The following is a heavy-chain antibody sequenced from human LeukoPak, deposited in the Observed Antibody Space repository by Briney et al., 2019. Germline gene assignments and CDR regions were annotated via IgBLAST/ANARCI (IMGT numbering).Heavy chain of an antibody. CDR3: ARDGPAYTSRWYDYYYGLDV. D-gene: IGHD2-2*01. Sequence: NPGGSLILSCAASGDFIGSYFWSWLRQSPGKGLEWIGHIYDSGSTNYNPSLKSRVTISIDTSKNQFSLKLTSVTSADTAVYYCARDGPAYTSRWYDYYYGLDVWGQGTTVTVSS. CDR2: IYDSGST. CDR1: GDFIGSYF. J-gene: IGHJ6*02. V-gene: IGHV4-59*01.